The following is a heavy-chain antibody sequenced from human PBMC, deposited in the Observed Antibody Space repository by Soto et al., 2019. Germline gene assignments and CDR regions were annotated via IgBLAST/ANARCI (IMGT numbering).Heavy chain of an antibody. CDR3: ARGANYDFWSGPMDV. CDR2: IIPIFGTA. V-gene: IGHV1-69*13. D-gene: IGHD3-3*01. CDR1: GGTFSSYA. Sequence: ASVKVSCKASGGTFSSYAISWVRQAPGQGLEWMGGIIPIFGTANYAQKFQGRVTITADESTSTAYMELSSLRSEDTAVYYCARGANYDFWSGPMDVWGQGTTVTVSS. J-gene: IGHJ6*02.